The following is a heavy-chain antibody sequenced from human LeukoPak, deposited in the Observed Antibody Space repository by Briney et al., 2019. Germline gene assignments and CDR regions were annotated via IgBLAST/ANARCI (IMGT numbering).Heavy chain of an antibody. Sequence: SVKISCKASGGTFNSYAINWVRQAPGQGLEWMGGIIPRLGTTKYIEKFQGRITITTDESTTTAYMELTSLRSEDTAVYYCAADGTDWGQGTLVTVSS. CDR2: IIPRLGTT. J-gene: IGHJ4*02. CDR3: AADGTD. CDR1: GGTFNSYA. V-gene: IGHV1-69*05.